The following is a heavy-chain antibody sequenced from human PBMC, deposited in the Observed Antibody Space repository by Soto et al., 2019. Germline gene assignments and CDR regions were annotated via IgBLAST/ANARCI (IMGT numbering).Heavy chain of an antibody. Sequence: QVQLVQSGAEVKKPGASVKVSCKASGYTFTSYAMHWVRQAPGQRLEWMGWINAGNGNTKYSQKFQGRVTITRDTSASTAYMELSSLRSEDTAVYYCARTDYCSGGSCSEYFQHWGQGTLVTVSS. J-gene: IGHJ1*01. CDR2: INAGNGNT. CDR3: ARTDYCSGGSCSEYFQH. CDR1: GYTFTSYA. D-gene: IGHD2-15*01. V-gene: IGHV1-3*01.